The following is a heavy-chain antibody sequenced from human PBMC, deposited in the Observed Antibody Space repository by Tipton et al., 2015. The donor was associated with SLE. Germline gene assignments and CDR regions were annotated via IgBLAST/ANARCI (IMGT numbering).Heavy chain of an antibody. CDR2: IYHSGTT. CDR1: GASISSFY. J-gene: IGHJ1*01. D-gene: IGHD3-22*01. V-gene: IGHV4-38-2*02. Sequence: TLSLTCTVSGASISSFYWTWIRQPPGKGLEWIGSIYHSGTTYYNPSLKSRVTISVDKSKKEFSLKLTSVTAADTAVYFCSRFFYDSTGHYPPGEFWGQGMLVIVSS. CDR3: SRFFYDSTGHYPPGEF.